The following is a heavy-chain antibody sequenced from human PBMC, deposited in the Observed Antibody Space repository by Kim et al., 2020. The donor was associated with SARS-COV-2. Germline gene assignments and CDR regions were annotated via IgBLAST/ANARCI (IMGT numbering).Heavy chain of an antibody. CDR1: GYTFTSNP. Sequence: ASVKVSCKASGYTFTSNPMHWARQAPGQRLEWVGVINAANGNTRYSQKFQGRVTITRDTSASTAYMELSSLKSEDTAVYYCARGRSGWGSDYWGQGTLVTVSS. CDR3: ARGRSGWGSDY. CDR2: INAANGNT. D-gene: IGHD3-10*01. V-gene: IGHV1-3*01. J-gene: IGHJ4*02.